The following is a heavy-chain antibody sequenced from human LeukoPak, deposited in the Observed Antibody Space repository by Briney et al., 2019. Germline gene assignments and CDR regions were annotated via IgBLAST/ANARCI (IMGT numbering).Heavy chain of an antibody. CDR3: ARDAREGYSGYDFFDY. D-gene: IGHD5-12*01. CDR1: GGSISSHY. V-gene: IGHV4-59*11. Sequence: SETLSLTCTVSGGSISSHYWSWIRQPPGKGLEWIGYIYYSGSTNYNPSLKSRVTISVDTSKNQFSLKLSSVTAADTAVYYCARDAREGYSGYDFFDYWGQGTLVTVSS. CDR2: IYYSGST. J-gene: IGHJ4*02.